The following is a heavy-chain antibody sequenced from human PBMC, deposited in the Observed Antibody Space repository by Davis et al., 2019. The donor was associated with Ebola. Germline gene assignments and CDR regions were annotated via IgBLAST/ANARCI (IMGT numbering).Heavy chain of an antibody. CDR2: ISGSGGST. J-gene: IGHJ4*02. Sequence: GESLKISCAASGFTFSSYSMNWVRQAPGKGLEWVSGISGSGGSTYYAGSVKGRFTISRDNSKSRLFLQMNSLGAEDTAVYYCAKSASGYGGYPRYFHYWGQGTLVTVSS. D-gene: IGHD4-23*01. CDR3: AKSASGYGGYPRYFHY. CDR1: GFTFSSYS. V-gene: IGHV3-23*01.